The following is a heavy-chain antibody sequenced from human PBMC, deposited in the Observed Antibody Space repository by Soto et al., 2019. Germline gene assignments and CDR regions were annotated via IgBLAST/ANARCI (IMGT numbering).Heavy chain of an antibody. CDR3: ARIPLGLEWLLKYYYYYGMDV. CDR1: GGSLSGYY. CDR2: INNSGST. J-gene: IGHJ6*02. D-gene: IGHD3-3*01. Sequence: PSETLSLTCAVYGGSLSGYYWSWIRQPPGKGLEWIGEINNSGSTNYNPSLKSRVTISVDTSKNQFSLKLSSVTAADTAVYYCARIPLGLEWLLKYYYYYGMDVWGQGTTVTVS. V-gene: IGHV4-34*01.